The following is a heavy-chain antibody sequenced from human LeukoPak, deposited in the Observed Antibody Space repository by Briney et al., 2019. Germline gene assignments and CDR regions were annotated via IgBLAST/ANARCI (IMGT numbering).Heavy chain of an antibody. Sequence: SETLSLTCSVPGGSISSYYWSWIRQPPRKGLEWIGYIYYSGSTNYNPSLKSRVTISVDTSKNQFSLKLSSVTAADTAVYYCARDRYSSSWYHQDAFDIWGQGTMVTVSS. CDR3: ARDRYSSSWYHQDAFDI. J-gene: IGHJ3*02. CDR2: IYYSGST. V-gene: IGHV4-59*12. CDR1: GGSISSYY. D-gene: IGHD6-13*01.